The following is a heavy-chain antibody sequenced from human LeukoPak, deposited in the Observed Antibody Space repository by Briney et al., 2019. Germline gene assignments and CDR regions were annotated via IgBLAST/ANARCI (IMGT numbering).Heavy chain of an antibody. D-gene: IGHD3-22*01. V-gene: IGHV3-30*18. CDR3: AKDTYYYDSSGYPHPDY. Sequence: GSLSLSCAASGFTFSSYGMHWVRQAPGKGLEWVAVISYDGSNKYYADSVKGRFTISRDNSKNTLYLQMNSLRAEDTAVYYCAKDTYYYDSSGYPHPDYWGQGTLVTVSS. CDR2: ISYDGSNK. CDR1: GFTFSSYG. J-gene: IGHJ4*02.